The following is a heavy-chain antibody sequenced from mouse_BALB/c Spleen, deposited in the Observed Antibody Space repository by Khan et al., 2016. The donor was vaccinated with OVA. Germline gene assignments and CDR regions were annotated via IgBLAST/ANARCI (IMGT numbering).Heavy chain of an antibody. CDR3: ARCLYGSSYEYYAMDY. V-gene: IGHV5-6*01. J-gene: IGHJ4*01. D-gene: IGHD1-1*01. CDR1: GFTFSNYG. CDR2: ISTSGSYT. Sequence: EVELVESGGDLVKPGGSLKLSCAASGFTFSNYGMSWVRQTPVKRLEWVAIISTSGSYTYYPDSVTGRFTISRDNATNTLYLQMSSLNSEDTAIYYCARCLYGSSYEYYAMDYWGQGTSVTVSS.